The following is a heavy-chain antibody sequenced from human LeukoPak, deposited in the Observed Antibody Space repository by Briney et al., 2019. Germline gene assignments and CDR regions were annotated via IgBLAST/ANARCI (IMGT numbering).Heavy chain of an antibody. D-gene: IGHD2-21*02. V-gene: IGHV4-39*01. CDR3: ARHLGDRLDWFDP. J-gene: IGHJ5*02. CDR1: GGSISSSSYY. CDR2: IYYSGNT. Sequence: PSETLSLTCTVSGGSISSSSYYWGWIRQPPGKGLEWIGTIYYSGNTYYNPSLKSRVTMSVDMSKNQFSLMLSSVTAADTAVYYCARHLGDRLDWFDPWGQGTLVTVSS.